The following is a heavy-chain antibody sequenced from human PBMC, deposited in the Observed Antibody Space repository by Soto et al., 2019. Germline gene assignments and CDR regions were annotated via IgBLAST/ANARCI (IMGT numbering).Heavy chain of an antibody. CDR3: ARDPGFGFGFSYAFAMDV. V-gene: IGHV1-18*01. CDR1: GYTFSNYG. J-gene: IGHJ6*02. Sequence: ASVKVSCKASGYTFSNYGISWVRQGPGQGLEWMGWISGYNGNTHYEEKVQDRIKMTTDTSTSTTYLELRSLRSDDTAVYFCARDPGFGFGFSYAFAMDVWGQGTTVTVSS. D-gene: IGHD5-18*01. CDR2: ISGYNGNT.